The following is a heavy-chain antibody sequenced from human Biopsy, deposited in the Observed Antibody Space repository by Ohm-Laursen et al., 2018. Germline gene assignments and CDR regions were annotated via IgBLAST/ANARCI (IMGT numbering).Heavy chain of an antibody. V-gene: IGHV1-69*06. Sequence: ASVKVSCKVPGGTFSNYGVNWVRQAPGQGLEWLGGNIPILGTGNYAQEFQDRVTVAADTSTSTATMELRSLRSDDTAVYYCATKLTGYFHHWGQGTLVSVSS. J-gene: IGHJ1*01. D-gene: IGHD3-9*01. CDR1: GGTFSNYG. CDR2: NIPILGTG. CDR3: ATKLTGYFHH.